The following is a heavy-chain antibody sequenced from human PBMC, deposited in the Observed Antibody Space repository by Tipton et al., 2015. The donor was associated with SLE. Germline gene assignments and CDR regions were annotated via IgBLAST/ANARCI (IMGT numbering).Heavy chain of an antibody. CDR1: GGSISSYY. J-gene: IGHJ4*02. V-gene: IGHV4-59*01. CDR3: ARVGVYSSSWYPFQY. D-gene: IGHD6-13*01. Sequence: LRLSCTVSGGSISSYYWSWVRQPPGKGLEWIGYIYYSGSTNYNPSLKSRVTISVDTPKNQFSLKLSSVTAADTAVYYCARVGVYSSSWYPFQYWGQGTLVTVSS. CDR2: IYYSGST.